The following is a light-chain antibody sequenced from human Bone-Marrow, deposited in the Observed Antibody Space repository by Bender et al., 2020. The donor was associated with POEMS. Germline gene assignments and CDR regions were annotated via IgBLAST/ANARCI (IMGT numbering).Light chain of an antibody. V-gene: IGLV2-23*01. CDR2: DGT. CDR1: SSDIGTNTY. J-gene: IGLJ3*02. Sequence: QSALIQPPSASGSPGQSVTISCTGTSSDIGTNTYVSWYQQHPGKAPKLILFDGTERPSGISNRFSGSMSDNTASLTISGLQAEDEADYYCCSYAGSGTWVFGGGTKLTVL. CDR3: CSYAGSGTWV.